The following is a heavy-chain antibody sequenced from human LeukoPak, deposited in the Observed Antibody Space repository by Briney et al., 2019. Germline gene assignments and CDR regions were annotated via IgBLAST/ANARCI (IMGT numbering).Heavy chain of an antibody. CDR1: GGTFSSYA. CDR2: IIPIFGTA. V-gene: IGHV1-69*13. J-gene: IGHJ4*02. CDR3: ARGRYYDFWSGYYFDY. Sequence: PEASVKVSCKASGGTFSSYAISWVRQAPGQGLGWMGGIIPIFGTANYAQKFQGRVTITADESTSTAYMELSSLRSEDTAVYYCARGRYYDFWSGYYFDYWGQGTLVTVSS. D-gene: IGHD3-3*01.